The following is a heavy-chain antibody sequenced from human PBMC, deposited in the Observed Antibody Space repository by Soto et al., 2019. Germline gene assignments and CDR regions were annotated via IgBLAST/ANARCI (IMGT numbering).Heavy chain of an antibody. D-gene: IGHD2-15*01. Sequence: GASVKVSCKASGYTFTGYYMHWVRQAPGQGLEWMGWINPNSGGTNYAQKFQGRVTMTRDTSTSTVYMELSSLRSEDTAVYYCAREERYCSGGSCYPIYYYYYGMDVWGQGTTVTVSS. CDR2: INPNSGGT. CDR3: AREERYCSGGSCYPIYYYYYGMDV. CDR1: GYTFTGYY. J-gene: IGHJ6*02. V-gene: IGHV1-2*02.